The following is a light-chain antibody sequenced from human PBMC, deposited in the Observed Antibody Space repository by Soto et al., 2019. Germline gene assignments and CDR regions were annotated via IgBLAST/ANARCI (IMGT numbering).Light chain of an antibody. V-gene: IGKV1-5*01. CDR1: QSISSW. Sequence: DIQMTQSPSTLSASVGDRVTITCRASQSISSWLAWYQQRPREAPKLLIYGASSLESGVPSRFSGSGSGTEFTLTISSVQPIDFATYYCQQYATSSPTFGQGTKLEI. CDR2: GAS. J-gene: IGKJ2*01. CDR3: QQYATSSPT.